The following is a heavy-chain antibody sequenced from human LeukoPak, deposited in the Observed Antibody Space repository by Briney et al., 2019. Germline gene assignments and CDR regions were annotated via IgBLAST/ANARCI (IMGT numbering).Heavy chain of an antibody. CDR2: IYHGRNT. D-gene: IGHD3-22*01. J-gene: IGHJ4*02. CDR1: GYSISSGYY. V-gene: IGHV4-38-2*02. Sequence: SETLSLTCTVSGYSISSGYYWGWIRQPPGKGLEWIGSIYHGRNTYYNPSPKSRVTLSVDTSKNQFSLKLSSVTAADTAVYYCARGGYYYDSSGYFRFDYWGQGTLVTVSS. CDR3: ARGGYYYDSSGYFRFDY.